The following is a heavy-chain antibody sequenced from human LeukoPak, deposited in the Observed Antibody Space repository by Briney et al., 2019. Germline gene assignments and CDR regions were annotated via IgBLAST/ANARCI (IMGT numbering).Heavy chain of an antibody. J-gene: IGHJ4*02. CDR1: GGSFSGYY. CDR2: INHSGST. CDR3: ARLGFGESRDY. V-gene: IGHV4-34*01. Sequence: PSETLSRTCAVYGGSFSGYYWSWIRQPPGKGLEWIGEINHSGSTNYNPSLKSRVTISVDTSKNQFSLKLSSVTAADTAVYYCARLGFGESRDYWGQGTLVTVSS. D-gene: IGHD3-10*01.